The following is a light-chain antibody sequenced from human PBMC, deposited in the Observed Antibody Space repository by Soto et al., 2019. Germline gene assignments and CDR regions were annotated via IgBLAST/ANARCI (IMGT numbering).Light chain of an antibody. Sequence: QSALTQPASVSGSPGQSITISCTGTSGDIGSYNRVSWYQQHPGKAPKLIIYEVTDRPSGVSNRFSGSKSGNTASLTISGLQAEDEADYYCSSYISSSTPYVFGAGTKVTVL. CDR2: EVT. CDR1: SGDIGSYNR. J-gene: IGLJ1*01. CDR3: SSYISSSTPYV. V-gene: IGLV2-14*01.